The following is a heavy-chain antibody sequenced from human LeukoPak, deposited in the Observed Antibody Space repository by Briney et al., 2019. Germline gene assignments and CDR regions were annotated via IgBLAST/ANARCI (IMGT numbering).Heavy chain of an antibody. D-gene: IGHD4-17*01. CDR3: ARVRSAVTTLAKRNWFDP. V-gene: IGHV1-8*01. CDR1: GYTFTSYD. Sequence: ASVKVSCKASGYTFTSYDINWVGQATGQGLEWMGWMNPNSGNTGYAQKFQGRVTMTRNTSISTAYMELSSLRSEDTAVYYCARVRSAVTTLAKRNWFDPWGQGTLVTVSS. J-gene: IGHJ5*02. CDR2: MNPNSGNT.